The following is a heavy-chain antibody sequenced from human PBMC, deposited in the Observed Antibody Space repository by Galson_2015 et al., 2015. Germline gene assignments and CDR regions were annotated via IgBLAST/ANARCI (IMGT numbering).Heavy chain of an antibody. V-gene: IGHV3-74*01. CDR1: GFTFNVYW. Sequence: SLRLSCAASGFTFNVYWMHWVRQVPGKGLVWVSLINSVGTNTNYADFVKGRFTISRDNAKNTLYLQMNSLRAEDTAVYYCARAGPNWRVDSWGQGALVTVSS. CDR3: ARAGPNWRVDS. D-gene: IGHD7-27*01. J-gene: IGHJ4*02. CDR2: INSVGTNT.